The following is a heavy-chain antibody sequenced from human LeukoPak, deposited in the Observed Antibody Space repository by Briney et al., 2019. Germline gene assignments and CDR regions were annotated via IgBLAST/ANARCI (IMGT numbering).Heavy chain of an antibody. J-gene: IGHJ4*02. V-gene: IGHV1-2*02. CDR3: ARAYSSGWYGSTDY. Sequence: GSVKDSCKASGYTFIDYYMHGVRQAPGQGLEWMGWIDPKSGGTSYAQKFQDRVAMIRDTSISTAYMELTRLRSDDTAVYYCARAYSSGWYGSTDYWGQGTLVTVSS. CDR1: GYTFIDYY. D-gene: IGHD6-19*01. CDR2: IDPKSGGT.